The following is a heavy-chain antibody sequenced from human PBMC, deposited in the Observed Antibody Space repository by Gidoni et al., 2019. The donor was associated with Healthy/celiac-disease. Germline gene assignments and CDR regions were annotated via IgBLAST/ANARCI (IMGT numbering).Heavy chain of an antibody. CDR2: IYYSGST. J-gene: IGHJ6*02. V-gene: IGHV4-39*01. Sequence: QLQLPESGPGLVEPAGTLFLTGTVPGGSLSSSSYYWGWIRQPPGKGLEWIGSIYYSGSTYYKPSLKSRVTISVDTSKTQFSLKLSSVTAADTAVYYCEKDYYGMDVWGQGTTVTVSS. CDR1: GGSLSSSSYY. CDR3: EKDYYGMDV.